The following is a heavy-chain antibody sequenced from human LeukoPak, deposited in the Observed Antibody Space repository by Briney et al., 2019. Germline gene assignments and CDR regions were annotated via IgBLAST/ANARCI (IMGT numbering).Heavy chain of an antibody. V-gene: IGHV3-23*01. Sequence: PGGSLRLSCAASGFTFSSYAMSWVRQAPGKGLEWVSAISGSGGSTYYADSAKGRFTISRDNSKNTLYLQMNSLRAEDTAVYYCAKDQGYYDLWSGFDYWGQGTLVTVSS. D-gene: IGHD3-3*01. CDR3: AKDQGYYDLWSGFDY. CDR2: ISGSGGST. CDR1: GFTFSSYA. J-gene: IGHJ4*02.